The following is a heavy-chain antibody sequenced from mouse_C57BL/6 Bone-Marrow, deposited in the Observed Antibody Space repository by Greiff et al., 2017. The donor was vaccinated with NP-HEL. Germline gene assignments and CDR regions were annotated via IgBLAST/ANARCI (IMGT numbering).Heavy chain of an antibody. CDR3: ERDTDY. CDR2: ISDGGRNT. CDR1: GLTVSRDA. J-gene: IGHJ2*01. V-gene: IGHV5-4*01. Sequence: EVKLVESGGGLVKPGGSLKLACAAAGLTVSRDARSGGREKTEKRREWVETISDGGRNTYYPDNVKGRFTISRDNAKNNLYLQKSQLKSEDTAMYYCERDTDYWGQGTTLTVSS.